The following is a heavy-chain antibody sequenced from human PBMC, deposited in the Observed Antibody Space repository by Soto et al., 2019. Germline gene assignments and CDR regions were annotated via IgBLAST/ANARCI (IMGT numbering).Heavy chain of an antibody. CDR2: IYYSGST. Sequence: QVQLQESGPGLVKPSETLSLTCTVSGGSISSYYWSWIRQPPGKGLEWIGYIYYSGSTNYNPSLKRRVTLSVDPSKNQCSLKLSSVTAADTAVYYCARRGGWNDGYYYYYGMDVWGQGTTVTVSS. CDR1: GGSISSYY. CDR3: ARRGGWNDGYYYYYGMDV. D-gene: IGHD1-1*01. V-gene: IGHV4-59*08. J-gene: IGHJ6*02.